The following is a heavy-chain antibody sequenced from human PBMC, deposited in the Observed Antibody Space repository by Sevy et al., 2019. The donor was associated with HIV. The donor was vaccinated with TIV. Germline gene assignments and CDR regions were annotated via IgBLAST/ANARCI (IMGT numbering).Heavy chain of an antibody. CDR2: INHSGGT. J-gene: IGHJ3*02. D-gene: IGHD2-15*01. CDR1: GGSFSGYY. CDR3: ARHCTGSSCSHAFDI. Sequence: SETLSLTCAVYGGSFSGYYWSWIRQPPGKGLEWFGEINHSGGTNYNPSLKSRVTISADTSKNQFSLKLNSVTAADTAVYYCARHCTGSSCSHAFDIWGQGTMVTVSS. V-gene: IGHV4-34*01.